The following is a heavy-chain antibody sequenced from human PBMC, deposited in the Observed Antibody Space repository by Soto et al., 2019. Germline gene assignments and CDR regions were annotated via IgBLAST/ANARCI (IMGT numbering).Heavy chain of an antibody. V-gene: IGHV3-7*05. Sequence: EVQLVESGGGLAQPGGSLRLSCVVSGFTFGRHWMSWVRQAPGKGLEWVANIKEDGSEKNTVDSLKGRFTISRDNARNSVYLQMSSLRAEDTAVYYCARVENSFGGMDVWGQGTTVIVS. J-gene: IGHJ6*02. CDR1: GFTFGRHW. D-gene: IGHD3-16*01. CDR3: ARVENSFGGMDV. CDR2: IKEDGSEK.